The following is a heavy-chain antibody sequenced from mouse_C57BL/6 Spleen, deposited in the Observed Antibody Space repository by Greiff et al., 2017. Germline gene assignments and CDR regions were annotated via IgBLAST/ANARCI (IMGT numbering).Heavy chain of an antibody. J-gene: IGHJ4*01. V-gene: IGHV1-61*01. CDR2: IYPSDSET. CDR1: ASTFTSYW. D-gene: IGHD2-3*01. Sequence: QVQLQQPGAELVRPGSSVKLSCKASASTFTSYWMVWVKQRPGQGLEGIGNIYPSDSETHYNQKFKDKATLTVDKSSSTAYMQLSSLTSEDSAVYYCARERLLREAMDYWGQGTSVTVSS. CDR3: ARERLLREAMDY.